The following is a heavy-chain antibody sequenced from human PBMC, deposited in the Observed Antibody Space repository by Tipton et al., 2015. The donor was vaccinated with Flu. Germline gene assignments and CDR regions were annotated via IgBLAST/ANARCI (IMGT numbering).Heavy chain of an antibody. CDR2: IFHSGNT. Sequence: LRLSCAVSGDSIRSSDYYWGWIRQPPGKGLEWIGNIFHSGNTYHNPSLKSRVTISVDTSKNQFSLKLSSVTAADTAVYYCARGPRLAERYYDYWGQGTLVTVSS. V-gene: IGHV4-38-2*01. CDR1: GDSIRSSDYY. J-gene: IGHJ4*02. CDR3: ARGPRLAERYYDY. D-gene: IGHD3-16*01.